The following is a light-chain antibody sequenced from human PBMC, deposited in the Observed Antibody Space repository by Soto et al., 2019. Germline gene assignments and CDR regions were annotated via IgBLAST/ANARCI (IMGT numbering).Light chain of an antibody. CDR2: GAS. CDR1: QSVSSSY. CDR3: QQYGRSPLT. V-gene: IGKV3-20*01. J-gene: IGKJ4*01. Sequence: VVLTQSPGTLSLSPGERATLSCRASQSVSSSYLAWYQQKPGQAPRRLIYGASSRAPGIPDRFSGSGSGTDFTLTISRLEPEDFAVYYCQQYGRSPLTFGGGTKVEMK.